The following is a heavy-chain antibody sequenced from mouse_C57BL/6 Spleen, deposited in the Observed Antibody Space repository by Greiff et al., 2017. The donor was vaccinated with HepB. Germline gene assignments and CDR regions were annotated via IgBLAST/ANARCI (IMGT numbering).Heavy chain of an antibody. J-gene: IGHJ1*03. Sequence: QVQLQQPGTELVKPGASVKLSCKASGYTFTSYWMHWVKQRPGQGLEWIGNINPSNGGTNYNEKFKSKATLTVDKSSSTAYMQLSSLTSEDSAVYYCARSPYYYGRSHWYFDVWGTGTTVTVSS. D-gene: IGHD1-1*01. V-gene: IGHV1-53*01. CDR1: GYTFTSYW. CDR2: INPSNGGT. CDR3: ARSPYYYGRSHWYFDV.